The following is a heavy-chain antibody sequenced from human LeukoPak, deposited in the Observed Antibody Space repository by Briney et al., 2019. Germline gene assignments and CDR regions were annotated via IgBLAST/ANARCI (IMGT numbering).Heavy chain of an antibody. CDR1: GGSISSYY. CDR2: IYYSGST. D-gene: IGHD6-13*01. Sequence: SETLSLTCTVSGGSISSYYWSWIRQHPGKGLEWIGYIYYSGSTYYNPSLKSRVTISVDTSKNQFSLKLSSVTAADTAVYYCASGIVAAAGDFDYWGQGTLVTVSS. J-gene: IGHJ4*02. V-gene: IGHV4-59*06. CDR3: ASGIVAAAGDFDY.